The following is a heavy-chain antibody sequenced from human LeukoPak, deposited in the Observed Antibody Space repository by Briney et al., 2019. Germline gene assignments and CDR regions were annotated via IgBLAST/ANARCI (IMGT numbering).Heavy chain of an antibody. CDR1: GGSISSYY. Sequence: SETLSLTCTVSGGSISSYYWSWIRQPPGKGLEWIGSIYYSGSTYYNPSLKSRVTISVDTSKNQFSLKLSSVTAADTAVYYCARHLLTEMGYYYMDVWGKGTTVTVSS. D-gene: IGHD2-8*01. CDR3: ARHLLTEMGYYYMDV. J-gene: IGHJ6*03. V-gene: IGHV4-59*05. CDR2: IYYSGST.